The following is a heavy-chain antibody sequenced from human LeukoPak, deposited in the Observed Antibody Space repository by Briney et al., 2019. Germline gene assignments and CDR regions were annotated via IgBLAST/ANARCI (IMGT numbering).Heavy chain of an antibody. CDR2: INHSGST. CDR1: GGSISSYY. V-gene: IGHV4-34*01. J-gene: IGHJ6*02. CDR3: ARGLHDYGDYVTYYGMDV. D-gene: IGHD4-17*01. Sequence: SETLSLTCTVSGGSISSYYWSWIRQPPGKGLEWIGEINHSGSTNYNPSLKSRVTISVDTSKNQFSLRLSSLTAADTAVYYCARGLHDYGDYVTYYGMDVWGQGTTVTVSS.